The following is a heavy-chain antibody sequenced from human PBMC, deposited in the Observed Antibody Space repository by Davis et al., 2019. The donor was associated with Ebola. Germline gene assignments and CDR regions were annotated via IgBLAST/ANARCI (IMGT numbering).Heavy chain of an antibody. D-gene: IGHD1-26*01. CDR2: IYHSGST. CDR1: GGSISSSSYY. J-gene: IGHJ4*02. Sequence: SETLSLTCTVSGGSISSSSYYWGWIRQPPGKGLEWIGSIYHSGSTYYNPSLKSRVTISVDTSKNQFSLKLSSVTAADTAVYYCARADRSGSYYWYYFDYWGQGTLVTVSS. CDR3: ARADRSGSYYWYYFDY. V-gene: IGHV4-39*07.